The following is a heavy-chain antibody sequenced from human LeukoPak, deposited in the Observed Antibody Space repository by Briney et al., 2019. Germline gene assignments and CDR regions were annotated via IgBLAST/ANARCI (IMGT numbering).Heavy chain of an antibody. CDR3: ARVGGATAVTMYFEY. J-gene: IGHJ4*02. V-gene: IGHV3-48*02. CDR2: MTTSGNTI. CDR1: GITFSGYS. Sequence: GGSLRLSCVVSGITFSGYSMIWVRQAPQEGLEWLSLMTTSGNTIFYAESVKDRFTISRDNAKKSLYLQMNSLRDEDAAVYYCARVGGATAVTMYFEYWGQGTLVTVIS. D-gene: IGHD1-26*01.